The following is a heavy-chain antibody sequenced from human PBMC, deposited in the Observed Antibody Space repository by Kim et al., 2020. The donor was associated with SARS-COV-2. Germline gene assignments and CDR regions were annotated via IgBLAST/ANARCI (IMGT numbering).Heavy chain of an antibody. CDR2: K. CDR3: ATIAVAGSYFDY. Sequence: KYYGDSVKGQFTISRDNSKNTVYLQLNSLRGEDTAVYFCATIAVAGSYFDYWGQGTLVTVSS. J-gene: IGHJ4*02. D-gene: IGHD6-19*01. V-gene: IGHV3-33*01.